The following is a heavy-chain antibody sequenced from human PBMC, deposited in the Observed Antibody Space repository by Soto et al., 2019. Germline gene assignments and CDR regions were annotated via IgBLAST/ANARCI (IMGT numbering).Heavy chain of an antibody. V-gene: IGHV3-48*02. CDR1: GFTFSSYS. Sequence: PGGSLRLSCAASGFTFSSYSMNWVRQAPGKGLEWVSYISSSSSTIYYADSVKGRLTISRDNAKNSLYLQMNSLRDEDTAVYYCARDRYFYYYYYGMDVWGQGTTVTVSS. CDR3: ARDRYFYYYYYGMDV. J-gene: IGHJ6*02. D-gene: IGHD1-20*01. CDR2: ISSSSSTI.